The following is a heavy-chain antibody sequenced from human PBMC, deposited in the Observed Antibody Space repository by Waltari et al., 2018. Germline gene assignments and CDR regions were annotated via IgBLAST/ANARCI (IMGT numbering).Heavy chain of an antibody. Sequence: QMQLVQSGPEVKKPGTSVKVSCKASGFTFTSSAMQWVRQARGQRLEWIGWIVVGIGNTNYAQKFQERVTITRDMSTSTVYMELRSLRSEDTAVYYCAAAGYSSGWPNWFDPWGQGTLVTVSS. J-gene: IGHJ5*02. V-gene: IGHV1-58*02. D-gene: IGHD6-19*01. CDR3: AAAGYSSGWPNWFDP. CDR1: GFTFTSSA. CDR2: IVVGIGNT.